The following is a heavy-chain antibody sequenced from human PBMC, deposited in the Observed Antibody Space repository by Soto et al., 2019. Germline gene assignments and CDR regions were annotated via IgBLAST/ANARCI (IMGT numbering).Heavy chain of an antibody. V-gene: IGHV2-5*02. CDR1: GFSLSTSGVG. J-gene: IGHJ3*02. CDR2: IYWDDDK. D-gene: IGHD4-17*01. CDR3: AHTVGGFYGDYVLDAFDI. Sequence: SGPTLVKPTQTLTLTCTFSGFSLSTSGVGVGWIRQPPGKALEWLALIYWDDDKRYSPSLKSRLTITKDTSKNQVVLTMTNLDPVDTATYYCAHTVGGFYGDYVLDAFDIWGQGTMVTVSS.